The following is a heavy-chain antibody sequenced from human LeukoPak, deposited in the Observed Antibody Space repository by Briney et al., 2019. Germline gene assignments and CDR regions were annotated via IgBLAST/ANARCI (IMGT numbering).Heavy chain of an antibody. CDR2: IYYSGST. Sequence: SETLSLTCTVSGGSISSSSYYWGWIRQPPGKGLEWIGSIYYSGSTYYNPSLKSRVTISVDTSKNQFSLKLSSVTAADTAVYYCARRRQRLESRNFDYWGQGTLVTVSS. V-gene: IGHV4-39*01. CDR1: GGSISSSSYY. CDR3: ARRRQRLESRNFDY. J-gene: IGHJ4*02. D-gene: IGHD6-25*01.